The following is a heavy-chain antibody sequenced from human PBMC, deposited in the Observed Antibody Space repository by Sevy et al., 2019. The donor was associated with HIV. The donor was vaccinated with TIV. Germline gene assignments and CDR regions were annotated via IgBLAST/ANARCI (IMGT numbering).Heavy chain of an antibody. CDR3: AKDRRIGYSYGYDAFDI. D-gene: IGHD5-18*01. CDR1: GFTFSSYA. J-gene: IGHJ3*02. V-gene: IGHV3-23*01. CDR2: ISGSGGST. Sequence: GGSLRLSCAASGFTFSSYAMSWVRQAPGKGLEWVSAISGSGGSTYYADSVKGRFTISRDNSKNTLYLRMNSLRAEDTAVYYCAKDRRIGYSYGYDAFDIWGQGTMVTVSS.